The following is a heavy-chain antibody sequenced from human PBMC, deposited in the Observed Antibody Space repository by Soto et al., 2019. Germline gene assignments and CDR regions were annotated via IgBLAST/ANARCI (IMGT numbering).Heavy chain of an antibody. J-gene: IGHJ3*02. CDR3: ARDKSCTNGACYFGAFDI. V-gene: IGHV4-31*03. Sequence: SETLSLTCTVSGGSISSGGYYWSWIRQHPGKGLEWIGYIYYSGSTYYNPSLKSRVTISVDTSKNQFSLKLSSVTAADTAVYYCARDKSCTNGACYFGAFDIRGQGTMVTVSS. CDR2: IYYSGST. CDR1: GGSISSGGYY. D-gene: IGHD2-8*01.